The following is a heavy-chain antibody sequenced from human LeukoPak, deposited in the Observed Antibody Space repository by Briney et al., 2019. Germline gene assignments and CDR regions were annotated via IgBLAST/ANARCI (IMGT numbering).Heavy chain of an antibody. V-gene: IGHV4-39*07. CDR2: IYYSGST. J-gene: IGHJ3*02. D-gene: IGHD3-16*02. CDR3: ARSYDYIWGTYRSFGAFDI. Sequence: WVRQAPGKGLEWIGSIYYSGSTYYNPSLKSRVTISVDTSKNQFSLKLSSVTAADTAVYYCARSYDYIWGTYRSFGAFDIWGQGTMVTVSS.